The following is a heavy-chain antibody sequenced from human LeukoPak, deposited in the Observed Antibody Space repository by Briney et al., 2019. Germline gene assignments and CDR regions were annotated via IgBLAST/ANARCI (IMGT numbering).Heavy chain of an antibody. Sequence: GGSLRLSCAASGVTFSASAMHWVRQVSGKGLEWVGLIRNKANNYATAYAASVKGRFTIFRDDSKSMAYLQMNSLKTEDTAIYYCTSWVPFDYWGQGTLVTVSS. J-gene: IGHJ4*02. CDR2: IRNKANNYAT. V-gene: IGHV3-73*01. CDR1: GVTFSASA. CDR3: TSWVPFDY. D-gene: IGHD7-27*01.